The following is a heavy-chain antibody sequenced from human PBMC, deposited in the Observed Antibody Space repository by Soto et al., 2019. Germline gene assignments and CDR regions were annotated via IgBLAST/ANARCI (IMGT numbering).Heavy chain of an antibody. CDR1: GGSFSGYY. Sequence: SETLSLTCAVYGGSFSGYYWSWIRQPPGKGLEWIGEINHSGSSNYNPSLKSRVTISVDTSKNQFSLKLSSVTAADTAVYYCARCVAARPWGYYYYYGMDVWGQGTTVTVSS. J-gene: IGHJ6*02. CDR2: INHSGSS. V-gene: IGHV4-34*01. CDR3: ARCVAARPWGYYYYYGMDV. D-gene: IGHD6-6*01.